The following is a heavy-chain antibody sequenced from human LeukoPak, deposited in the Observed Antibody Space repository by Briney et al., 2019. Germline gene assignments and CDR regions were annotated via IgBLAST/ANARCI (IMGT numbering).Heavy chain of an antibody. CDR1: GGSISSSSYY. V-gene: IGHV4-39*01. J-gene: IGHJ4*02. D-gene: IGHD6-19*01. CDR3: ARLGIAVAGTDFDY. Sequence: SETLSLTCTVSGGSISSSSYYWGWIRQPPGKGLEWIGSIYYSGSTYGNPSLKSRVTISVDTSKNQFSLKLSSVTAADTAVYYCARLGIAVAGTDFDYWGQGTLVTVSS. CDR2: IYYSGST.